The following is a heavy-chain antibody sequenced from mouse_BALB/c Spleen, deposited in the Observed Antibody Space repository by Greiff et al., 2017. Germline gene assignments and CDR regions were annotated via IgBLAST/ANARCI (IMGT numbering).Heavy chain of an antibody. Sequence: EVQLQQSGPGLVKPSQSLSLTCTVTGYSITSDYAWNWIRQFPGNKLEWMGYISYSGSTSYNPSLKSRISITRDTSKNQFFLQLNSVTTEDTATYYCAQYGVYAMDYWGQGTSVTVSS. V-gene: IGHV3-2*02. CDR3: AQYGVYAMDY. CDR2: ISYSGST. J-gene: IGHJ4*01. CDR1: GYSITSDYA. D-gene: IGHD2-10*02.